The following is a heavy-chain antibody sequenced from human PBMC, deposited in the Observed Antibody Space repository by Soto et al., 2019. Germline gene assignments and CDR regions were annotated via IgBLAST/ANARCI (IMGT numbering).Heavy chain of an antibody. D-gene: IGHD6-6*01. V-gene: IGHV1-2*02. J-gene: IGHJ5*02. CDR2: INPNSGGT. CDR3: ARGRGSSSNNFFDP. Sequence: ASVKVSCKASGYTFINYYMHWVRQAPGQGPEWMGWINPNSGGTNLAQKFQGRVTVTRDTSISTAYMELTRLTSDDTAVYYCARGRGSSSNNFFDPWGQETLVTVSS. CDR1: GYTFINYY.